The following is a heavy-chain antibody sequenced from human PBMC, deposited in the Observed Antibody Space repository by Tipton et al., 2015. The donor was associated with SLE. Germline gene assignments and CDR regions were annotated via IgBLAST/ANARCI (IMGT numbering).Heavy chain of an antibody. D-gene: IGHD2-2*01. CDR2: IYFSGSS. Sequence: GLVKPSETLSLTCTVSSGSISSSDYYWAWIRQPPGKGLEWIGNIYFSGSSYYNPSLKSRVTISIDTSKNQFSLNLNSVTAADTAVYYCARSYCNSTICFDAFDIWGQGTMVTVSS. CDR3: ARSYCNSTICFDAFDI. V-gene: IGHV4-39*07. CDR1: SGSISSSDYY. J-gene: IGHJ3*02.